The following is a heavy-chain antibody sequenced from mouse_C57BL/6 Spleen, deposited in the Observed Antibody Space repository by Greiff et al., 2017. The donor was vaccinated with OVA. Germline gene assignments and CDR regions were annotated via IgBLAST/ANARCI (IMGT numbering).Heavy chain of an antibody. CDR3: AKITTVVATGAMDY. D-gene: IGHD1-1*01. CDR2: IWSGGST. Sequence: QVQLKESGPGLVQPSQSLSITCTVSGFSLTSYGVHWVRQPPGKGLEWLGVIWSGGSTDYNAAFISRLSISKDNSKSQVFFKMNSLQADDTAIYYCAKITTVVATGAMDYWGQGTSVTVSS. J-gene: IGHJ4*01. V-gene: IGHV2-4*01. CDR1: GFSLTSYG.